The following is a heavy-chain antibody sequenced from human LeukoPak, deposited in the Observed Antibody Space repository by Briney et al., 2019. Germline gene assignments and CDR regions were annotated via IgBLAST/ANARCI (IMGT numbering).Heavy chain of an antibody. CDR3: ARGYYYYYYMDV. V-gene: IGHV4-34*01. J-gene: IGHJ6*03. CDR2: INHSGST. CDR1: GASLSGYY. Sequence: SETLSLTCAVYGASLSGYYWSWVSHPPGKGREWIGEINHSGSTNYNSSLKSRVTISVDTSKNQFSLKLSSVTAADTAVYYCARGYYYYYYMDVWGKGTTVTISS.